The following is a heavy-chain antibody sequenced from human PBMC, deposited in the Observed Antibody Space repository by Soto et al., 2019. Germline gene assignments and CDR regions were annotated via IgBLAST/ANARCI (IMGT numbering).Heavy chain of an antibody. V-gene: IGHV3-7*04. J-gene: IGHJ4*02. CDR1: GFTFSSHW. Sequence: EVHLVESGGGLVQPGGSLRLSCAASGFTFSSHWMTWVRQTPGKGLEWVANINLDGSETYYVDSVTGRFTISRDNAKDSLYLQMSSLIAEDTAVYFCARGILTGLDYFDCWGQGTLVIVSS. CDR3: ARGILTGLDYFDC. D-gene: IGHD1-1*01. CDR2: INLDGSET.